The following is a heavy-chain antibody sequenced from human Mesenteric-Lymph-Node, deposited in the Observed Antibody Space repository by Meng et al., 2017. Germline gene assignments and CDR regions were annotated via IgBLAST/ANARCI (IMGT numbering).Heavy chain of an antibody. J-gene: IGHJ4*02. CDR2: IIPIFGTA. CDR1: GGTFSSYA. Sequence: SVKVSCKASGGTFSSYAISWVRQAPGQGLEWMGGIIPIFGTANYAQKFQGRVTMTTDTSTSTAYMELRSLRSDDTAVYYCARGPVLATVTTLVDYWGQGPLVTVSS. D-gene: IGHD4-17*01. V-gene: IGHV1-69*05. CDR3: ARGPVLATVTTLVDY.